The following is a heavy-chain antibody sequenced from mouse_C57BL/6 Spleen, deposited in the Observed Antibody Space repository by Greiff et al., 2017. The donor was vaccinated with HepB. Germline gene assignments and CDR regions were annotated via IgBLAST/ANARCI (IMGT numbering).Heavy chain of an antibody. Sequence: VQLQQPGAELVKPGASVKLSCKASGYTFTSYWMHWVKQRPGRGLEWIGRIDPNSGGTKYNEKFKSKATLTVDKPSSTAYMQLSRLTSEDSAVYYCARYSSGPYYYAMDYWGQGTSVTVSS. CDR1: GYTFTSYW. CDR2: IDPNSGGT. V-gene: IGHV1-72*01. D-gene: IGHD3-2*02. CDR3: ARYSSGPYYYAMDY. J-gene: IGHJ4*01.